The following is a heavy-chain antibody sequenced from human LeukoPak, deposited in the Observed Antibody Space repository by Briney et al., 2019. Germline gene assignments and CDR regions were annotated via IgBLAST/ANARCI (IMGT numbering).Heavy chain of an antibody. CDR3: AKDNGFVVVPHLGMDV. Sequence: PGGSLRLSCAASGFTFSDYYMSWIRQAPGKGLEWVSYISSSGSTIYYADSVKGRFTISRDNAKNSLYLQMNSLRAEDTALYYCAKDNGFVVVPHLGMDVWGQGTTVTVSS. D-gene: IGHD2-2*01. CDR2: ISSSGSTI. V-gene: IGHV3-11*01. J-gene: IGHJ6*02. CDR1: GFTFSDYY.